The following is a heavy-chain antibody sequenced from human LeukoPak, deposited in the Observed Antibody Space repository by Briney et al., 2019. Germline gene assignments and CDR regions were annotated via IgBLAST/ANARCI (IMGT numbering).Heavy chain of an antibody. J-gene: IGHJ5*02. CDR2: ISSSGSTI. V-gene: IGHV3-11*04. D-gene: IGHD3-10*01. CDR1: GFSFSNSY. Sequence: GGSLRLSCVVSGFSFSNSYMTWIRQTPGKGLEWVSYISSSGSTIYYADSVKGRFTISRDNAKNSLYLQMNSLRAEDTAVYYCARDSSRMITMVRGGWFDPWGQGTLVTVSS. CDR3: ARDSSRMITMVRGGWFDP.